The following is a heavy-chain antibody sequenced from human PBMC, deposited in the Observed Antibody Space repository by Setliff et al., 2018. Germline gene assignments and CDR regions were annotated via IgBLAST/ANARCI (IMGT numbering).Heavy chain of an antibody. Sequence: SETLSLTCSVSGDSMSGASIWSWIRQPPGRGLEFMGYVFPNGTTNYNPSLKSRVTISADTSKNQFSLKLKSVTAADTAVYYCARAPGRNIRGDYWGQGALVTVSS. CDR2: VFPNGTT. CDR1: GDSMSGAS. J-gene: IGHJ4*02. V-gene: IGHV4-59*12. CDR3: ARAPGRNIRGDY. D-gene: IGHD3-10*01.